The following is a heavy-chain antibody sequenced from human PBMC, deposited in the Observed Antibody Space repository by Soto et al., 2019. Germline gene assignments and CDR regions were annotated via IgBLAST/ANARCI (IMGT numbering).Heavy chain of an antibody. J-gene: IGHJ3*01. CDR3: ARGDKGAFDL. V-gene: IGHV3-74*01. CDR2: IHSDGSST. D-gene: IGHD2-21*02. CDR1: GFTFSYYW. Sequence: EVQLVESEGGLVQPGGSLRLSCAASGFTFSYYWMHWVRQAPGQGLVWVSRIHSDGSSTTYADSVKGRFTISRDNAKNTLDLQMNSLRAEDTAVYYCARGDKGAFDLWRQGTMVTVSS.